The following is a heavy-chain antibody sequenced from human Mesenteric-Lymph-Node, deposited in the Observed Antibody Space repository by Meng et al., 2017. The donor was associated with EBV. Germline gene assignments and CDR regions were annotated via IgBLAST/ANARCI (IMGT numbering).Heavy chain of an antibody. Sequence: QVQFQRWGAGLLKPSETLSLTCAVYGEAFSDYYWTWIRQTPGKGLEWIGEVHRSGSTNYNPSLKSRVIISIDTSKNQFSLKLTSVTAADTAVYYCARALYSNSYYGSLSYWGLGTLVTVSS. CDR1: GEAFSDYY. V-gene: IGHV4-34*02. CDR3: ARALYSNSYYGSLSY. CDR2: VHRSGST. D-gene: IGHD3-10*01. J-gene: IGHJ4*02.